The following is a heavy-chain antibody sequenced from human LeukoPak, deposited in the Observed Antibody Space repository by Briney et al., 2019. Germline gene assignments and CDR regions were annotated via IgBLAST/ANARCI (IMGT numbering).Heavy chain of an antibody. J-gene: IGHJ6*02. CDR3: ARQGGLRFLEWSHLYGMDV. V-gene: IGHV4-39*01. Sequence: PSETLSLTCTVSGGSIRSSSFYWGWIRQPPGKGLEWIATIYYNGSTYYNASLKSRVIISVDTSKNQFSLKLSSVTAADTAVYYCARQGGLRFLEWSHLYGMDVWGQGTTVTVSS. CDR1: GGSIRSSSFY. CDR2: IYYNGST. D-gene: IGHD3-3*01.